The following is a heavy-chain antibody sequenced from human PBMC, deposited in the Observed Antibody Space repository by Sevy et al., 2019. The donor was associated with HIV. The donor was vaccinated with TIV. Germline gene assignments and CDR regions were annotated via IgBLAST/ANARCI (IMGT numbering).Heavy chain of an antibody. J-gene: IGHJ4*02. CDR2: ISGSGGST. V-gene: IGHV3-23*01. CDR1: GFTFSSYA. Sequence: GGSLRLSCAASGFTFSSYAMSWVRHAPGKGLEWVSAISGSGGSTYYADSVKGRFTISRDNSKNTLYLQMNSLRAEDTAVYYCAKVWGFNKWLFDYWGQGTLVTVSS. D-gene: IGHD6-19*01. CDR3: AKVWGFNKWLFDY.